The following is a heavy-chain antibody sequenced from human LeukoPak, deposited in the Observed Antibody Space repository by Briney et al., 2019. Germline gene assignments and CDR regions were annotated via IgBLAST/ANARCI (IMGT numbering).Heavy chain of an antibody. CDR3: ARDGVAGWPSDAFDI. CDR1: GYTFTSYG. CDR2: ISAYNGNT. D-gene: IGHD6-19*01. V-gene: IGHV1-18*01. J-gene: IGHJ3*02. Sequence: VASVKVSCKASGYTFTSYGISWVRQAPGQGLEWMGWISAYNGNTNYAQKLQGRVTMTTDTSTSTAYMELRSLRSDDTAVYYCARDGVAGWPSDAFDIWGQGTMVTVSS.